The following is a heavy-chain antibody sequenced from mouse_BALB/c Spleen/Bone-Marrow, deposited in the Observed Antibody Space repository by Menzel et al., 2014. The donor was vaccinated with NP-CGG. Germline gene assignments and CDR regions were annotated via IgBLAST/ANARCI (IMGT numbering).Heavy chain of an antibody. Sequence: EVQRVESGGGLVQPKGSLKLSCAASGFTFNTYAMNWVRQAPGKGLEWVARIRSKSNNYATYYADSVKDRFTISRDDSQSMLYLQMNNLKTEDTAMYYCVRYYGSSYYYAMDYWGQGTSVTVSS. CDR3: VRYYGSSYYYAMDY. CDR2: IRSKSNNYAT. CDR1: GFTFNTYA. V-gene: IGHV10-1*02. J-gene: IGHJ4*01. D-gene: IGHD1-1*01.